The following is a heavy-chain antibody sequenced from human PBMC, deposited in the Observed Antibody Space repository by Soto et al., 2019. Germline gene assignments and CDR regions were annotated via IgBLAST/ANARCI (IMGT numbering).Heavy chain of an antibody. CDR1: GGSISSGGYY. V-gene: IGHV4-31*03. Sequence: PSETLSLTCTVSGGSISSGGYYWSWIRQHPGKGLEWIGYIYYSGSTYYNPSLKSRVTISVDTSKNQFSLKLSSVTAADTAVYYCARAPLGRRYFDYWGQGTLVTVSS. CDR3: ARAPLGRRYFDY. D-gene: IGHD6-6*01. J-gene: IGHJ4*02. CDR2: IYYSGST.